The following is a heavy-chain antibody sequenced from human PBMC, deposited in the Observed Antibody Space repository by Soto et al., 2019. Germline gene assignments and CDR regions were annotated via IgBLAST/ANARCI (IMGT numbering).Heavy chain of an antibody. D-gene: IGHD4-4*01. J-gene: IGHJ4*02. CDR2: INSDGSST. CDR1: GFTFSSYW. Sequence: EVQLVESGGGLVQPGVSLRLSCAASGFTFSSYWIHWVRQAPWEALVWVSRINSDGSSTVYADSVTGRFTNSRDNAKNTPYLQMNSLRAKDTAVYYCARSREGYSYFDYWGQGTLVTVSS. CDR3: ARSREGYSYFDY. V-gene: IGHV3-74*01.